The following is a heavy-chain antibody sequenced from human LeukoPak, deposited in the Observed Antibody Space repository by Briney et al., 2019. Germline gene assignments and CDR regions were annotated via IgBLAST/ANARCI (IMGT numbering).Heavy chain of an antibody. CDR2: INPNTGDT. J-gene: IGHJ5*02. CDR3: ARDERAPINMFRGVIIIGDFAP. V-gene: IGHV1-2*02. D-gene: IGHD3-10*01. Sequence: GASVKVSCKASGYTFTGHYMHWVRQAPGQGLEWMGWINPNTGDTDYAQKFQGRVTVTSDTAISTAFMELRSLRSDDTAVYYCARDERAPINMFRGVIIIGDFAPWGQGTQVTVSS. CDR1: GYTFTGHY.